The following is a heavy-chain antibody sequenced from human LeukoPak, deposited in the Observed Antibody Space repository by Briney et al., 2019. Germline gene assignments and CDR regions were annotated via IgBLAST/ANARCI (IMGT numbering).Heavy chain of an antibody. J-gene: IGHJ4*02. CDR3: ARDVGGYSYGYFDY. Sequence: ASVKVSCKASGYTFTGYYMHWVRQAPGQGLEWMGWINPNSGGTNYAQKFQGRVTMTRDTSISTAYMELSRLRSGDTAVYYCARDVGGYSYGYFDYWGQGTLVTVSS. D-gene: IGHD5-18*01. V-gene: IGHV1-2*02. CDR2: INPNSGGT. CDR1: GYTFTGYY.